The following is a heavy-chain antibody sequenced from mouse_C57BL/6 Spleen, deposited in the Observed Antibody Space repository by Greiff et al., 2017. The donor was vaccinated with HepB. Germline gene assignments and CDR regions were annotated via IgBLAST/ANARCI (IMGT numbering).Heavy chain of an antibody. D-gene: IGHD2-3*01. Sequence: QVQLQQPGAELVMPGASVKLSCKASGYTFTSYWMHWVKQRPGQGLEWIGGIDPSDSYTNYNQKFKGKSTLTVDKSSSTAYMQLSSLTSEDSAVYYCARRMGALYFDYWGQGTTLTVSS. J-gene: IGHJ2*01. CDR2: IDPSDSYT. CDR1: GYTFTSYW. CDR3: ARRMGALYFDY. V-gene: IGHV1-69*01.